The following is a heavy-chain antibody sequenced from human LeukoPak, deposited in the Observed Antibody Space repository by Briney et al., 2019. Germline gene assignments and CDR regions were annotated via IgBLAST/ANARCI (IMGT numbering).Heavy chain of an antibody. CDR2: IRSKAYGGTT. Sequence: PGGSLRLSCTASGFTFGDYAMSWVRQAPGKGLEWVGFIRSKAYGGTTEYAASVKGRFTISRDDSKSIAYLQMNSLKTEDTAVYYCTRGEHYYDSSGYYPYSDYWGQGTLVTVSS. CDR3: TRGEHYYDSSGYYPYSDY. D-gene: IGHD3-22*01. CDR1: GFTFGDYA. J-gene: IGHJ4*02. V-gene: IGHV3-49*04.